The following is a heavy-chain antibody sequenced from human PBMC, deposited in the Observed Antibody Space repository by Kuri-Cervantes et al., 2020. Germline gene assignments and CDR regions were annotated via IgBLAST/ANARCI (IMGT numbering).Heavy chain of an antibody. CDR2: IGSSGSTI. CDR3: ARSTVVALSLFDF. V-gene: IGHV3-48*04. CDR1: GFTFRSYS. Sequence: GGSLRLSCAASGFTFRSYSMNWVRQAPGKGLEWVSYIGSSGSTIYYADSVKGRFTISRDNAKNSLYLQMNSLRAEDTAVYYCARSTVVALSLFDFWGQGTMVTVSS. J-gene: IGHJ3*01. D-gene: IGHD4-23*01.